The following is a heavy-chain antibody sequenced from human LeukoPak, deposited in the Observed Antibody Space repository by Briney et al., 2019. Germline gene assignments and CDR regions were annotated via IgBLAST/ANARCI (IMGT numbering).Heavy chain of an antibody. V-gene: IGHV3-74*01. CDR1: GFAFNVYV. CDR2: INSDGSAT. CDR3: ARGTAGYHSSYFDY. D-gene: IGHD3-16*02. Sequence: GGSLRLSCAASGFAFNVYVMHWVRQAPGKGLVWVSRINSDGSATAYADSVKGRFTISRDNAENTLYLQMNSLRAEDTAVYYCARGTAGYHSSYFDYWGQGTLVTVSS. J-gene: IGHJ4*02.